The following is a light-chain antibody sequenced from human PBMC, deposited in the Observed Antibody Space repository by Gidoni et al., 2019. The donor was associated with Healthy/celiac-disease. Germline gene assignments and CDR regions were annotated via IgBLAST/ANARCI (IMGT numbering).Light chain of an antibody. V-gene: IGKV1-NL1*01. CDR3: QQYYSTPRT. CDR2: AAS. CDR1: QGISNS. J-gene: IGKJ1*01. Sequence: DIQMTQSPSSLSVSVGDRVTITCRASQGISNSLAWYQQKQGKAPKLLLYAASRVESGVPSMCSGSGSGTDYTLTSSSLQPDDFATYYCQQYYSTPRTFGQGTKVEIK.